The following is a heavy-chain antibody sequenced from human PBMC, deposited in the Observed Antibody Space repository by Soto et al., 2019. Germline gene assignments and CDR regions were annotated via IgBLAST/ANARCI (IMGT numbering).Heavy chain of an antibody. CDR3: AKKARGGCDVGAFDI. J-gene: IGHJ3*02. V-gene: IGHV3-23*01. CDR1: GLTFSSYA. Sequence: EVQLLESGGGLVQPGGSLRLSCAASGLTFSSYAMSWVRQAPGKGLEWVSGISGSGGNTYYADSVKGRFTISRDNSKNTLYLQMKSISAEDTAIYDCAKKARGGCDVGAFDIWGQGTMVTVSS. D-gene: IGHD3-16*01. CDR2: ISGSGGNT.